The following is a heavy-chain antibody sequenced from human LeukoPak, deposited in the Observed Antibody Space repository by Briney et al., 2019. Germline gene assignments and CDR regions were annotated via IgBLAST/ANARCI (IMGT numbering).Heavy chain of an antibody. CDR1: GGSFSGYY. CDR3: ARSVVTLYWYFDL. V-gene: IGHV4-34*01. CDR2: ITHSGST. J-gene: IGHJ2*01. D-gene: IGHD4-23*01. Sequence: SETLSLTCAVYGGSFSGYYWSWIRQPPGKGLEWIGEITHSGSTNYNPSLKSRVTISLDTSKNKFSLKLSSVTTADTAVYYCARSVVTLYWYFDLWGRGTLVTVSS.